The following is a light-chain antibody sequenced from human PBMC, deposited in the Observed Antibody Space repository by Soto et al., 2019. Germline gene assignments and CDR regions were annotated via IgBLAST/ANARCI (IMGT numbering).Light chain of an antibody. CDR3: QHSFSNPYT. CDR2: GAS. CDR1: QTISTD. V-gene: IGKV1-39*01. Sequence: DIQMTQSPSSLSASVGDRVTITCRASQTISTDLNWYQHKPGTAPKLLIYGASSLPSGVTSRFSGIGSGTDFTLTITSPQPEDCATYYCQHSFSNPYTFGQGTKLEI. J-gene: IGKJ2*01.